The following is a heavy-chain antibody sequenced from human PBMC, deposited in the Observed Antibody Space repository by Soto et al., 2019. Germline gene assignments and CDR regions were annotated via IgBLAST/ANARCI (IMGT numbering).Heavy chain of an antibody. J-gene: IGHJ3*02. D-gene: IGHD2-8*01. CDR1: GFTFSSYE. CDR2: ISSSGSTI. CDR3: ARGGYCTNGVCYTNDAFDI. V-gene: IGHV3-48*03. Sequence: GGSLRLSCAASGFTFSSYEMNWVRQAPGKGLEWVSYISSSGSTIYYADSVKGRFTISRDNAKNSLYLQMNSLRAEDTAVYYCARGGYCTNGVCYTNDAFDIWGQGTMVTVSS.